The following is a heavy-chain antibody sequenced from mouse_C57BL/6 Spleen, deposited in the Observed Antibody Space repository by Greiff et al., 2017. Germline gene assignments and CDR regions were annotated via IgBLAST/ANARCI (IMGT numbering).Heavy chain of an antibody. CDR1: GYTFTSYT. J-gene: IGHJ2*01. Sequence: VQLPQSGAELAKPGASVKMSCKASGYTFTSYTMHWVQQRPGQGLEWIGYINPSSGYTKYNQKFKDKATLTADKSSSTAYMQLSSLTSEDSAVYYCARDDYDRWGQGTTLTVSS. V-gene: IGHV1-4*01. CDR3: ARDDYDR. CDR2: INPSSGYT. D-gene: IGHD2-4*01.